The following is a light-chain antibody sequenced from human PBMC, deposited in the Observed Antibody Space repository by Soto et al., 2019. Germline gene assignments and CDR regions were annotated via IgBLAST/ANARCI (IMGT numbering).Light chain of an antibody. CDR3: QQYNNWPLT. CDR1: QSVGAS. J-gene: IGKJ4*01. V-gene: IGKV3-15*01. CDR2: GAS. Sequence: IVMTQSPATLSVSPGERVTLSCRASQSVGASLAWYRQKPGQAPRLLIHGASTRATGIPARFSGSGSGTDFTLTISSLQSEDFALYYCQQYNNWPLTFGGGTKVDIK.